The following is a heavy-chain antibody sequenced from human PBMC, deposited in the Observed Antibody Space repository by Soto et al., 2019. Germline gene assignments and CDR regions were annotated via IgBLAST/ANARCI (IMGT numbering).Heavy chain of an antibody. J-gene: IGHJ6*02. Sequence: SETLSLSCAVYGGSFSGYYWSWIRQPPGKGLEWIGEINHSGSTNYNPSLKSRVTISVDTSKNQFSLKLSSVTAADTAVYYCARIGYCSSTSCYPDVWGQGTTVT. CDR2: INHSGST. CDR1: GGSFSGYY. CDR3: ARIGYCSSTSCYPDV. D-gene: IGHD2-2*01. V-gene: IGHV4-34*01.